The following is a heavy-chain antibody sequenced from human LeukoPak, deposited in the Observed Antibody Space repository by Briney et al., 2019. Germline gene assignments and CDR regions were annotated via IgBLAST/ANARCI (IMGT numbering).Heavy chain of an antibody. CDR2: IYYSGST. V-gene: IGHV4-39*07. CDR3: ARDPTHLVDY. J-gene: IGHJ4*02. D-gene: IGHD2-8*02. CDR1: GGSISSSSYY. Sequence: PSETLSLTCTVSGGSISSSSYYWGWIRQPPGKGLEWIGSIYYSGSTYYNPSLKSRVTISVDTSKNQFSLKLSSVTAADTAVYYCARDPTHLVDYWGQGTLVTVSS.